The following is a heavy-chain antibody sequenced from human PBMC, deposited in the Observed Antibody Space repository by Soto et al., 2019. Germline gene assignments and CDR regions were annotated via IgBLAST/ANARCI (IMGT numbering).Heavy chain of an antibody. J-gene: IGHJ5*02. CDR1: GYTFTSHD. V-gene: IGHV1-8*01. Sequence: ASVKVSCKASGYTFTSHDINWVRQATGQGREWMGWMNPNSGNTGYAQKFQGRVTMTRNTSISTAYMELSSLRSEDTAVYYCARGTSGLFDPWAREPWSPSPQ. CDR3: ARGTSGLFDP. CDR2: MNPNSGNT.